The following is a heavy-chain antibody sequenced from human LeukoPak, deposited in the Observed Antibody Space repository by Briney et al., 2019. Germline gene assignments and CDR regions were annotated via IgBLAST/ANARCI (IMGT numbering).Heavy chain of an antibody. CDR1: GYTFTNYY. V-gene: IGHV1-46*01. CDR3: ARGSSGYDFSDAFDI. J-gene: IGHJ3*02. D-gene: IGHD5-12*01. CDR2: INPGGGNT. Sequence: ASVKVSCKASGYTFTNYYMHWVRQAPGQGLEWMGLINPGGGNTNYAQNFQGRVTMTRDTSTSTVYMELSSLRSEDTAVYYCARGSSGYDFSDAFDIWGQGTMVTVSS.